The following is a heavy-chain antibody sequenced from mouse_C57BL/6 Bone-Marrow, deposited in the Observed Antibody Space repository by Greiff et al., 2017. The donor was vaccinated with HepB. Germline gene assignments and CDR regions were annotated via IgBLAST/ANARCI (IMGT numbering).Heavy chain of an antibody. CDR3: ARRGYDYGAWFAY. J-gene: IGHJ3*01. D-gene: IGHD2-4*01. CDR2: IYPRDGST. V-gene: IGHV1-85*01. Sequence: VMLVESGPELVKPGASVKLSCKASGYTFTSYDINWVKQRPGQGLEWIGWIYPRDGSTKYNEKFKGKATLTVDTSSSTAYMELHSLTSEDSAVYFCARRGYDYGAWFAYWGQGTLVTVSA. CDR1: GYTFTSYD.